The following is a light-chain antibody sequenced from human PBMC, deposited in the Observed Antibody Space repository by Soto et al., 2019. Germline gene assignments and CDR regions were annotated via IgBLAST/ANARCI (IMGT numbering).Light chain of an antibody. CDR2: GAS. CDR3: QQYNNWSPST. V-gene: IGKV3-15*01. Sequence: EVVMTQSPATLSVSPGERVTLSCRASQSVRSNLAWYQQQPGQSPRLLIYGASTRATGIPARFSGSGSGTEFTLTISSLQSEDFAVYYCQQYNNWSPSTFGQGTRLE. CDR1: QSVRSN. J-gene: IGKJ5*01.